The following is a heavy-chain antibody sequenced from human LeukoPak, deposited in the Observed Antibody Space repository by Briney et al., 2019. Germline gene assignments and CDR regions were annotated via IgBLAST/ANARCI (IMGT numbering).Heavy chain of an antibody. V-gene: IGHV3-7*01. J-gene: IGHJ4*02. CDR3: ATRNNGCPYH. D-gene: IGHD5-24*01. CDR1: GFTFSNYG. CDR2: IKQDGSEE. Sequence: GGSLRLSCAASGFTFSNYGIHWVRQAPGKGLEWVAKIKQDGSEEYYVDSVRGRFTISRDNAKNSVYLQMNSLRAEDTAVYYCATRNNGCPYHWGQGTLVTVSS.